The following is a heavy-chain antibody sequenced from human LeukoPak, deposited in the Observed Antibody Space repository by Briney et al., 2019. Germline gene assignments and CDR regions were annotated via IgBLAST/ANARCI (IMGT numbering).Heavy chain of an antibody. CDR3: ATSALAVAPFDN. CDR1: GYTLTELS. CDR2: FDPEDGET. Sequence: ASVKVSCKVSGYTLTELSAHWVRQAPGKGLEWMGGFDPEDGETIYAQKFQGRVTMTEDTSTDTAYMELSSLRSEDTAVYYCATSALAVAPFDNWGQGTLVTVSS. J-gene: IGHJ4*02. D-gene: IGHD6-19*01. V-gene: IGHV1-24*01.